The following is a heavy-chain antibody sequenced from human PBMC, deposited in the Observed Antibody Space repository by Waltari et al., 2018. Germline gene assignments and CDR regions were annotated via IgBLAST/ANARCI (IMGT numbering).Heavy chain of an antibody. CDR1: GYSFTSYW. CDR2: IYPGSSDT. J-gene: IGHJ4*02. D-gene: IGHD3-3*01. Sequence: EVQLVQSGAEVKKPGESLKISCKGSGYSFTSYWIGWVRQMPGKGLEWMGIIYPGSSDTRYSPSFQGQVTISADKSISTAYLQWSSLKASDTAVYYCARERITIFGVADYFDYWGQGTLVTVSS. CDR3: ARERITIFGVADYFDY. V-gene: IGHV5-51*01.